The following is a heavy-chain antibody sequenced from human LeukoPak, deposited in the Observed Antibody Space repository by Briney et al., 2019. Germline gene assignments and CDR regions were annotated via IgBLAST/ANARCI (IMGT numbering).Heavy chain of an antibody. CDR2: ISHSGST. V-gene: IGHV4-61*01. CDR3: ARSPSGYRFDY. Sequence: SETLSLTCTVSGASFSSGTYFWTWIRQPPGKGLEWIGYISHSGSTNYNPSLKSRVTISLDTSKNQFSLKLSSVTAADTAVYFCARSPSGYRFDYWGQGTLVTVSS. D-gene: IGHD3-22*01. J-gene: IGHJ4*02. CDR1: GASFSSGTYF.